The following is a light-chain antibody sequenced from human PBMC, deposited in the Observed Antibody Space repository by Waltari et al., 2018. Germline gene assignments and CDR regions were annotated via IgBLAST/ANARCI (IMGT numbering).Light chain of an antibody. Sequence: DIVMTQSPDSLAVSLGERATINCKSSQSVLYSSTNKNYLTWYQQKPVHTPKLRIYWASTRESAVPDRVSGSGSGTDFILTIRSLQAEDVEVYYCQKYYSTPPTFGQGTRLEFK. CDR1: QSVLYSSTNKNY. CDR2: WAS. CDR3: QKYYSTPPT. V-gene: IGKV4-1*01. J-gene: IGKJ5*01.